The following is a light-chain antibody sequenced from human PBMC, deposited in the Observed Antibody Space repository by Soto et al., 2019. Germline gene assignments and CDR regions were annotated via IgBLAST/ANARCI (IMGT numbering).Light chain of an antibody. V-gene: IGLV2-8*01. CDR2: EVT. CDR3: SSYAGSTNLGV. Sequence: QSVLTQPPSASGPPGQSVTISCTGTSSDVGGYNYVSWYQQHPGKAPKLMIYEVTKRPSGVPDRFSGSKSGNTASLTVSGLQAEDEADYYCSSYAGSTNLGVFGGGTKLTVL. CDR1: SSDVGGYNY. J-gene: IGLJ2*01.